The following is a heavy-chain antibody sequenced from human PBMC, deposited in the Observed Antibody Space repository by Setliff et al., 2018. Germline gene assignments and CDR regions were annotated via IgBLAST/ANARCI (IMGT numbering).Heavy chain of an antibody. V-gene: IGHV4-34*01. CDR3: AREGGGNSGGFDY. CDR1: GGSFSGYY. D-gene: IGHD2-21*02. CDR2: INHSGSI. J-gene: IGHJ4*02. Sequence: SETLSLTCAVYGGSFSGYYWSWIRQPPGKGLEWIGEINHSGSINYNPSLKSRVTISVDTSKNQFSLKLSSVTAADTAVYYCAREGGGNSGGFDYWGQGTLVTVSS.